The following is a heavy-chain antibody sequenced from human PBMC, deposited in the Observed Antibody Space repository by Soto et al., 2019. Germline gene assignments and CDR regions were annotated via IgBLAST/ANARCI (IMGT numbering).Heavy chain of an antibody. CDR3: AHRRVRDGSGENFVS. D-gene: IGHD6-19*01. CDR1: GFSLNTNAVG. Sequence: QITLKESGPTLVKPTQTLTLTCTFSGFSLNTNAVGVAWIRQPPGKALEWLALLYWDDDKRYSPSLKSRLTITPDTSKNQVVLTMTNMCPEDTATYYGAHRRVRDGSGENFVSWGQGTLVTVSS. J-gene: IGHJ4*02. V-gene: IGHV2-5*02. CDR2: LYWDDDK.